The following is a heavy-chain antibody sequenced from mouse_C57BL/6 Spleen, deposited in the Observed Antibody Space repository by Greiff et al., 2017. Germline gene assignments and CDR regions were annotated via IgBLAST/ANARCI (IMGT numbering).Heavy chain of an antibody. D-gene: IGHD1-1*01. CDR3: ATDYGSSYGDY. CDR1: GYSFTSYY. CDR2: IYPGSGNT. J-gene: IGHJ2*01. V-gene: IGHV1-66*01. Sequence: LVESGPELVKPGASVKISCKASGYSFTSYYIHWVKQRPGQGLEWIGWIYPGSGNTKYNEKFKGKATLTADTSSSTAYMQLSSLTSEDSAVYYCATDYGSSYGDYWGQGTTLTVSS.